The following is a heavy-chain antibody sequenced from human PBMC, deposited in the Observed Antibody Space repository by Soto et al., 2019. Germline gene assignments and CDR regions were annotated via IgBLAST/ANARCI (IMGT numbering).Heavy chain of an antibody. V-gene: IGHV4-4*07. CDR2: IDTSGST. CDR1: GGSISNYY. CDR3: ARGGQDFWSGPFDY. D-gene: IGHD3-3*01. J-gene: IGHJ4*02. Sequence: LSLTCPVSGGSISNYYCNWIRQPAGKGLEWIGRIDTSGSTNYNPSLKSRVTMSVDTSKQEFSLKLSSVTAADTALYYCARGGQDFWSGPFDYWGRGALVTVSS.